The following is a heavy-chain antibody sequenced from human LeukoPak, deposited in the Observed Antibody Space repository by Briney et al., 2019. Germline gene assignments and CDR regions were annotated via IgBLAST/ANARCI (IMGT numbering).Heavy chain of an antibody. CDR2: IIPIFGTA. Sequence: GASVKVSCKASGGTFSSYAISWVRQAPGQGLEWMGGIIPIFGTANYAQKFQGRVTITADESTSTAYMELSSLRSEDTAVYYCARDRAAARPTEYFQHWGQGTLVTVSS. J-gene: IGHJ1*01. D-gene: IGHD6-13*01. CDR3: ARDRAAARPTEYFQH. CDR1: GGTFSSYA. V-gene: IGHV1-69*13.